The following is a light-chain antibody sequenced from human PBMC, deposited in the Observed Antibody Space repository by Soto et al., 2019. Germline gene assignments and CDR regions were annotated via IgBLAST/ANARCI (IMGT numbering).Light chain of an antibody. J-gene: IGKJ4*01. CDR2: GAS. Sequence: ETVMTQSPSTLSVSPGERATLSCRASQNDVISVAWYQQKGGQAPRLLIYGASTRATGIPARFTGSGSGTEFTLTVSSLQSEDFAVYYCQQYENWPLTFGGGTTVAIK. CDR3: QQYENWPLT. V-gene: IGKV3-15*01. CDR1: QNDVIS.